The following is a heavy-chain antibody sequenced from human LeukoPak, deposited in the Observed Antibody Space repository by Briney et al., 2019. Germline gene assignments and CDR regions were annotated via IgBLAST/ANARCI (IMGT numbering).Heavy chain of an antibody. CDR1: GFTVSSNY. D-gene: IGHD2-2*01. CDR2: IYSGGST. CDR3: ARDTDCSSTSCYGPIKKILGLRRTSANWFDP. J-gene: IGHJ5*02. V-gene: IGHV3-53*01. Sequence: GGSLRLSCAASGFTVSSNYMNWVRQAPGKGLEWVSVIYSGGSTYYADSVKGRFTISRDNSKNTLYLQMNSLRAEDTAVYYCARDTDCSSTSCYGPIKKILGLRRTSANWFDPWGQGTLVTVSS.